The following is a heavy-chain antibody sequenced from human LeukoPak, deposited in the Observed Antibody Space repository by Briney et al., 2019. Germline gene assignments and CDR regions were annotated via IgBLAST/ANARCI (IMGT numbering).Heavy chain of an antibody. CDR2: INPSGGST. J-gene: IGHJ5*02. CDR3: ARGWGYCSSTSCYSDWFDP. CDR1: GYTFTSYY. V-gene: IGHV1-46*01. Sequence: ASVKVSCKASGYTFTSYYMHWVRQAPGQGLEWMGIINPSGGSTSYAQKFQGRVTMTRNTSISTAYMELSSLRSEDTAVYYCARGWGYCSSTSCYSDWFDPWGQGTLVTVSS. D-gene: IGHD2-2*02.